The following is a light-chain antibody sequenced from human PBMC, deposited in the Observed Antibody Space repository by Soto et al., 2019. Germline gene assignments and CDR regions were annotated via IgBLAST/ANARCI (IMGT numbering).Light chain of an antibody. CDR2: EVS. J-gene: IGLJ1*01. V-gene: IGLV2-14*01. CDR3: SSYTSSSPYV. Sequence: QSALTQPASVSGSPGQSITISGTGTSSDAGGYNYVSWYQQHPGKAPKLMIYEVSNRPSGVSNRFSGSKSGNTASLTISGLQAEDEADYYCSSYTSSSPYVFGTGTKLTVL. CDR1: SSDAGGYNY.